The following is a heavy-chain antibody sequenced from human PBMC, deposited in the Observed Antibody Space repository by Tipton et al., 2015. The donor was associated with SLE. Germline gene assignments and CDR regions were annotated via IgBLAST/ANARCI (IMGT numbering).Heavy chain of an antibody. CDR3: AKPGGGNPYYYYGMDV. J-gene: IGHJ6*02. D-gene: IGHD4-23*01. V-gene: IGHV3-23*01. CDR2: ISGSGGST. Sequence: SLRLSCAASEFTFSSYAMSWVRQAPGKGLEWVSAISGSGGSTYYADSVKGWFTISRDNSKNTLYLQMNSLRAEDTAVYYCAKPGGGNPYYYYGMDVWGQGTTVTVSS. CDR1: EFTFSSYA.